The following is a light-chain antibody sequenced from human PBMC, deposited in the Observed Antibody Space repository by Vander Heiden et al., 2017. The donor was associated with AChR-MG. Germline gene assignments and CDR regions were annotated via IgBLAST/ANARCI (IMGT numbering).Light chain of an antibody. CDR2: ETS. CDR1: QSLSNW. V-gene: IGKV1-5*03. Sequence: VQMTQSPSTLSASVVGRVTITCRASQSLSNWVDWYQQKPGKAPKLLIYETSNLENGVPSRFSGTGAGTEFTLTINGLQPDDFATYYCQLYYISSRAFGPGTKLDIK. J-gene: IGKJ3*01. CDR3: QLYYISSRA.